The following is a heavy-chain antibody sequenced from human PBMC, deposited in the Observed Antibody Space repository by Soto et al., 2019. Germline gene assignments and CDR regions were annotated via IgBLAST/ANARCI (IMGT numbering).Heavy chain of an antibody. D-gene: IGHD5-18*01. CDR1: GGSISSGDYY. Sequence: SETLSLTCTVSGGSISSGDYYWSWIRQPPGKGLEWIGYIYYSGSTYYNPSLKSRVTISVDTSKNQFSLKLSSVTAADTAVYYCARVGYSYGIGIEMDVWGQGTTVNVS. J-gene: IGHJ6*02. CDR3: ARVGYSYGIGIEMDV. V-gene: IGHV4-30-4*01. CDR2: IYYSGST.